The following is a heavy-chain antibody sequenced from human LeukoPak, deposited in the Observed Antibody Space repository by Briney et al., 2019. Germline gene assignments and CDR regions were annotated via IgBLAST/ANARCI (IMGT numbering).Heavy chain of an antibody. D-gene: IGHD3-10*01. CDR1: GGSFSGYY. Sequence: SETLSLTCAVYGGSFSGYYWGWIRQPPGKGLELIGNIYYSGITYYNPSLKSRVTISVDTSKNQFSLKLSSVTAADTAVYYCARVNTLIRGIGWFDPWGQGILVTVSS. CDR2: IYYSGIT. CDR3: ARVNTLIRGIGWFDP. V-gene: IGHV4-34*01. J-gene: IGHJ5*02.